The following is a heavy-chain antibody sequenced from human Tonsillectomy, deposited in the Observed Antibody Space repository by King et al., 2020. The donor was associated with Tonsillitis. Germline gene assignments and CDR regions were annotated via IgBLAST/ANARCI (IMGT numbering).Heavy chain of an antibody. Sequence: VQLVESGGGVVQPGRSLRLSCAASGFTFSSYGMHWVRQAPGKGLEWVAVISYDGSNKYYADSVKGRFTISRDNSKNTLYLQMNSLRAEYTAVYYCANDHLHLHVLGFDYWGQGTLVTVSS. CDR2: ISYDGSNK. CDR1: GFTFSSYG. D-gene: IGHD3-10*02. V-gene: IGHV3-30*18. CDR3: ANDHLHLHVLGFDY. J-gene: IGHJ4*02.